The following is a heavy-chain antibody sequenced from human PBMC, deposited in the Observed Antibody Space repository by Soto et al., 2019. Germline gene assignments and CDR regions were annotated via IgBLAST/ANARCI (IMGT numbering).Heavy chain of an antibody. CDR1: GWSFSGYY. Sequence: SETLSLTCAVYGWSFSGYYWSWIRQPPGKGLEWIGEINHSGSTNYNPSLKSRVTISVDTSKKQFSLKLSSVTAADTAVYYCARGDQGYCSGGSCYHRDYYYYMDVWGKGTTVTVSS. CDR2: INHSGST. CDR3: ARGDQGYCSGGSCYHRDYYYYMDV. D-gene: IGHD2-15*01. V-gene: IGHV4-34*01. J-gene: IGHJ6*03.